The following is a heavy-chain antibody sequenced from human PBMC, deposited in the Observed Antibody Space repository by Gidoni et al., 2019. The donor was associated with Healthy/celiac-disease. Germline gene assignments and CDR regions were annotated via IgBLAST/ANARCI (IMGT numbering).Heavy chain of an antibody. CDR2: ISSSSSTI. D-gene: IGHD5-12*01. CDR3: ARTEMATINHSGATVGEARNDAFDI. J-gene: IGHJ3*02. Sequence: APGKGLEWVSYISSSSSTIYYADSVKGRFTISRDNAKNSLYLQMNSLRDEDTAVYYCARTEMATINHSGATVGEARNDAFDIWGQGTMVTVSS. V-gene: IGHV3-48*02.